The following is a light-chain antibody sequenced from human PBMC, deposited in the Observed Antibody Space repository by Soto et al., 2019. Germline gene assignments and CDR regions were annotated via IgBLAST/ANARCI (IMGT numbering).Light chain of an antibody. Sequence: ELVLTQSPATLSVSPGEGATLSCRASQRVGSNFLAWYQQKPGQPPRLLIYGISTRAAGIPDRFSGSGSGTECTLTISSLQPEDFAVYYCQQHSQWPITFGQGTRLEIK. CDR1: QRVGSNF. CDR2: GIS. CDR3: QQHSQWPIT. V-gene: IGKV3D-15*01. J-gene: IGKJ5*01.